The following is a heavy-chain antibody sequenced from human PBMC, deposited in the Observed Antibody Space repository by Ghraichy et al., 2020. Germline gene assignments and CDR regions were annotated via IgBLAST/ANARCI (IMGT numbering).Heavy chain of an antibody. CDR3: ARSDTQASAFDI. J-gene: IGHJ3*02. V-gene: IGHV4-34*01. CDR2: INHSGST. D-gene: IGHD6-6*01. Sequence: SQTLSLTCAVYGGSFSGYYWSWIRQPPGKGLEWIGEINHSGSTNYNPSLKSRVTISVDTSKNQFSLKLSSVTAADTAVYYCARSDTQASAFDIWGQGTMVTVSS. CDR1: GGSFSGYY.